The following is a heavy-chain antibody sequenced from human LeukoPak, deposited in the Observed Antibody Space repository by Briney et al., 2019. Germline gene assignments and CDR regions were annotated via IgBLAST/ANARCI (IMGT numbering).Heavy chain of an antibody. CDR1: GFTFGSYW. Sequence: GGSLRLSCAASGFTFGSYWMSWVRQAPGKGLEWVANIKQDGSEKYYVDSVKGRFTISRDNAKNSLYLQMNSLRAEDTAVYYCAREIHAYYDFWSGYYTGYYYYYYMDVWGKGTTVTVSS. CDR2: IKQDGSEK. V-gene: IGHV3-7*01. J-gene: IGHJ6*03. CDR3: AREIHAYYDFWSGYYTGYYYYYYMDV. D-gene: IGHD3-3*01.